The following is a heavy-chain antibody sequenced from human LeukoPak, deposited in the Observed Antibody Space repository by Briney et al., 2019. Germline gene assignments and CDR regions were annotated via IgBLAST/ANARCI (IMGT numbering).Heavy chain of an antibody. Sequence: GASVKVSCKTSGYTFTSYGISWVRQAPGQGPEWLGWISGYNGNTNYAQKLQGRVTVTTDTSTTTAHMEVRSLRSDDTAVYYCARDRGAAAGSYYYGMDVWGQGTTVAVSS. D-gene: IGHD6-13*01. V-gene: IGHV1-18*01. J-gene: IGHJ6*02. CDR3: ARDRGAAAGSYYYGMDV. CDR2: ISGYNGNT. CDR1: GYTFTSYG.